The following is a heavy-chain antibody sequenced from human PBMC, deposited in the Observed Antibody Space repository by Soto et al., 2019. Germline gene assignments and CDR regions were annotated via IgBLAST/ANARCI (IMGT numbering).Heavy chain of an antibody. Sequence: QIRLVQSGPEVKKPGTSVKVSCKASGITFNRSAIQWVRQARGQRLEWVGWIVVGSNNRDYAQKFQERVTITSDMSTSTVYMEFSSLTSEDTAIYYCAAVQEYPYSMGIWGQGTTVTVSS. V-gene: IGHV1-58*02. D-gene: IGHD2-15*01. CDR2: IVVGSNNR. J-gene: IGHJ6*02. CDR1: GITFNRSA. CDR3: AAVQEYPYSMGI.